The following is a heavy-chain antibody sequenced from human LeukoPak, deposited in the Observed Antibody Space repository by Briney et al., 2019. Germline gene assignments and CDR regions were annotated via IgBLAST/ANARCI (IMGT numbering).Heavy chain of an antibody. D-gene: IGHD2-15*01. J-gene: IGHJ1*01. CDR3: AKNPPGGYFQD. CDR1: GFTFSSYA. Sequence: PGGSLRLSCAAYGFTFSSYAINWVRQAPGNWLEWVSVIGTADDTYYADSVKARFTISRDNSKNTLSLQMNSLRAEDTAVYYCAKNPPGGYFQDWGQGTLVTVSS. CDR2: IGTADDT. V-gene: IGHV3-23*01.